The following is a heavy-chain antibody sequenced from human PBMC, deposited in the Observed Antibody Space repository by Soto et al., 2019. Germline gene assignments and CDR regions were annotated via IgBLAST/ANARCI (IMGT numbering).Heavy chain of an antibody. V-gene: IGHV4-61*01. CDR2: IYSSGST. Sequence: PSETLSLTCTVSGDSVSSDNYYWTWIRQPPGKGLEWIGYIYSSGSTNYNPSLKSRVTISVDTSRNQFSLKLTSVTAADTAVYYCARDIRGYSRAFDYWGQGTLVTVLL. J-gene: IGHJ4*02. CDR3: ARDIRGYSRAFDY. CDR1: GDSVSSDNYY. D-gene: IGHD5-18*01.